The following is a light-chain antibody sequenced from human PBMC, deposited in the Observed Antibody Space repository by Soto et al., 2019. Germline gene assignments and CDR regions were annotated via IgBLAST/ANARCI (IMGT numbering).Light chain of an antibody. J-gene: IGLJ3*02. V-gene: IGLV2-14*03. CDR2: EVS. CDR3: TSFTNSTTWV. Sequence: QSVLTQRASLSGAPGQSITVSCSGTSSDVGGYNYVSWFQQHPGKAPKIKLYEVSNRPSGVSNRYSGSKSGYTASLTISELHAEDEAGYYCTSFTNSTTWVFGGGTKVTVL. CDR1: SSDVGGYNY.